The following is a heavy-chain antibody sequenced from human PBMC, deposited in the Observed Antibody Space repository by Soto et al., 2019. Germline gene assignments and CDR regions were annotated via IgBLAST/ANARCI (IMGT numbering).Heavy chain of an antibody. J-gene: IGHJ4*02. Sequence: PSETLSLTCTVSGGSISSYYWSWIRQPPGKGLEWIGYIYYSGSTNYNPSLKSRVTISVDTSKNQFSLKLSSVTAADTAVFYCARGLTIFGVFRATPHFDYWGQGTLVTVSS. CDR3: ARGLTIFGVFRATPHFDY. D-gene: IGHD3-3*01. CDR2: IYYSGST. V-gene: IGHV4-59*01. CDR1: GGSISSYY.